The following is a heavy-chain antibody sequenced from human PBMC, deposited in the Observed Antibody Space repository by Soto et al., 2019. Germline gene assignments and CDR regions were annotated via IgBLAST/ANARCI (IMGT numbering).Heavy chain of an antibody. CDR1: GFTFSSYG. D-gene: IGHD3-10*01. V-gene: IGHV3-33*01. Sequence: QAQLVESGGGVVQPGRSLRLSCAASGFTFSSYGMHWVRQAPGKGLEWVAVIWYDGSNKYYADSVKGRFTISRDNSKNTLYLQMNSLRAEDTAVYYCARDHTHYYGSGKLTDYWGQGTLVTVSS. CDR2: IWYDGSNK. CDR3: ARDHTHYYGSGKLTDY. J-gene: IGHJ4*02.